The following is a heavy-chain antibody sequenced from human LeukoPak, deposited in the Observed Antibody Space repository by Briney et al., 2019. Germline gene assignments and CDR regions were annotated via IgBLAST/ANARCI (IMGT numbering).Heavy chain of an antibody. D-gene: IGHD4-23*01. CDR3: ARRGGNGLDY. V-gene: IGHV4-39*01. J-gene: IGHJ4*02. CDR1: GGSISSSSYY. CDR2: IYYSGST. Sequence: SETLSLTCTVSGGSISSSSYYWGWIRQPPGKGLEWTGSIYYSGSTYYNPSLKSRVTISVDTSKNQFSLKLSSVTAADTAVYYCARRGGNGLDYWGQGTLVTVSS.